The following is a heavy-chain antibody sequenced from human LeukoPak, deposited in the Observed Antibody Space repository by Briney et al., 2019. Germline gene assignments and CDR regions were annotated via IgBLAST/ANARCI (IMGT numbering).Heavy chain of an antibody. J-gene: IGHJ4*02. CDR2: IISSSSYI. D-gene: IGHD3-9*01. CDR1: GFTFRSYS. CDR3: ARGAYDILTGYSSYYFDY. V-gene: IGHV3-21*01. Sequence: GGSLRLSCAASGFTFRSYSMNWVRQAPGKGLEWVPSIISSSSYIDYADSVKGRFTISRDNAKNSLYLQMNSLRAEDTAVYYCARGAYDILTGYSSYYFDYWGQGTLVTVSS.